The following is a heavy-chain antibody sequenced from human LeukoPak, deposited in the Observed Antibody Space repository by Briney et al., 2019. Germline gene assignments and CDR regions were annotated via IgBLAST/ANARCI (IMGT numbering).Heavy chain of an antibody. CDR3: ARQGDSSGYRLNWFDP. J-gene: IGHJ5*02. CDR2: IYYSGRT. CDR1: GASISSYY. V-gene: IGHV4-59*08. Sequence: SETLSLTCTVSGASISSYYWSCIRQPPGKGLEWIGYIYYSGRTYYNPSLKSRVTISVDTSKNQFSLKLSSVTAADTAVYYCARQGDSSGYRLNWFDPWGQGTLVTVSS. D-gene: IGHD3-22*01.